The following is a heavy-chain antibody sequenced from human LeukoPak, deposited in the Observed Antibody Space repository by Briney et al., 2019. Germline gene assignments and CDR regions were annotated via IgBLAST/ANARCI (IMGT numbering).Heavy chain of an antibody. CDR1: GFTVSSNY. CDR3: AKDLYGPGTFFDY. CDR2: ISDNGGGT. Sequence: GGSLRLSCAASGFTVSSNYMSWVRQAPGKGLEWVSTISDNGGGTHYADSVKGRFTISRDNSQNSLYLQMNSLRSEDTAIYFCAKDLYGPGTFFDYWGQGTLVTVSS. V-gene: IGHV3-23*01. D-gene: IGHD3-10*01. J-gene: IGHJ4*02.